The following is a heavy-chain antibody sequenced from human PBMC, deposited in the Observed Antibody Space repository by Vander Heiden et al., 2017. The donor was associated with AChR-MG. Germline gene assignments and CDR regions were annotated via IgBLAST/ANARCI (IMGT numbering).Heavy chain of an antibody. Sequence: QVQLQQSGPGLVKPSQTLSLPCAISGDSVSSNSATWRWIRPSPSRGLEWLGRTYYRSRWTNDYAVSVKSRVGSNADTSKNQFSRQLNSVTPDDTAWYCWSRGVSGSFFDSWGQGTLGNVAS. D-gene: IGHD1-26*01. CDR3: SRGVSGSFFDS. CDR1: GDSVSSNSAT. J-gene: IGHJ4*02. CDR2: TYYRSRWTN. V-gene: IGHV6-1*01.